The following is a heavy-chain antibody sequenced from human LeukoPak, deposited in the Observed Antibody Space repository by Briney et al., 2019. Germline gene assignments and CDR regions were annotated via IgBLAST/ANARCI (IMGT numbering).Heavy chain of an antibody. CDR2: INPNSGDT. D-gene: IGHD3-22*01. CDR3: ARQTGYYDSRDYFDY. V-gene: IGHV1-2*02. Sequence: ASVKVSCKASGYTFTGYYMHWVRQAPGQGLEWMGWINPNSGDTNYAQKFQGRVTMTRDTSISTAYMELSRLRSDDTAVYYCARQTGYYDSRDYFDYWGQGTLVTVSS. CDR1: GYTFTGYY. J-gene: IGHJ4*02.